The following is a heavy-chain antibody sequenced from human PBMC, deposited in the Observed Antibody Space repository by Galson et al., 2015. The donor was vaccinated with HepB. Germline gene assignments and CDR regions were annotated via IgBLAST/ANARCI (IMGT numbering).Heavy chain of an antibody. D-gene: IGHD2-2*01. CDR1: GFTFSNYA. J-gene: IGHJ6*02. Sequence: SLRLSCAASGFTFSNYAMSWVRQPPGKGLEWVSLISDSGGSTYYADSVKGRFTISRDNSKNTLYLQMNSLRAEDTAVYYCASGYYCSSTRCPSGMDVWGRGTTVTVS. V-gene: IGHV3-23*01. CDR3: ASGYYCSSTRCPSGMDV. CDR2: ISDSGGST.